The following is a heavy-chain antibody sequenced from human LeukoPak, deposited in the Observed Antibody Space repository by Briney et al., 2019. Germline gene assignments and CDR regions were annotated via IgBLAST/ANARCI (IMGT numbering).Heavy chain of an antibody. Sequence: ASVKVSCKASGYTFTSYDINWVRQATGQGREWMGWMNPNSGNTGYAQEFQGRVTITRNTSISTAYMELSSLRSEDTAVYYCARAPITMMEGWWGFDPWGQGTLVTVSS. V-gene: IGHV1-8*03. CDR2: MNPNSGNT. CDR3: ARAPITMMEGWWGFDP. J-gene: IGHJ5*02. CDR1: GYTFTSYD. D-gene: IGHD3-22*01.